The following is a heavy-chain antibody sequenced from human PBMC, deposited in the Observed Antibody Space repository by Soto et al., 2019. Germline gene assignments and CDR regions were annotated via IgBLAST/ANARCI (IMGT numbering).Heavy chain of an antibody. D-gene: IGHD5-12*01. Sequence: QVQLVESGGGLVRPGESLRLSCAASEFTFSDYYMSWIRQAPGKGLEWVSYISSSGNTIYYAGSVKGRFTISRDNAKNSLYLQMNSLRAEDTAVYYCARRYSGGRAFDICGQGTMVTVSS. CDR1: EFTFSDYY. CDR3: ARRYSGGRAFDI. J-gene: IGHJ3*02. CDR2: ISSSGNTI. V-gene: IGHV3-11*01.